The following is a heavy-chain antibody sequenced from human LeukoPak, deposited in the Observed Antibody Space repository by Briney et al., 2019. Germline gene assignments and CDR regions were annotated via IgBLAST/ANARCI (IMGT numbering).Heavy chain of an antibody. Sequence: ASVKVSCKASGYTFTGYYMHWVRQAPGQGLEWMGWINPNSGGTNYAQKFQGWVTMTRDTSISTAYMELSRLRSDDTAVYYCATESIVGATSTPYWGQGTLVSVSS. D-gene: IGHD1-26*01. CDR1: GYTFTGYY. J-gene: IGHJ4*02. CDR3: ATESIVGATSTPY. CDR2: INPNSGGT. V-gene: IGHV1-2*04.